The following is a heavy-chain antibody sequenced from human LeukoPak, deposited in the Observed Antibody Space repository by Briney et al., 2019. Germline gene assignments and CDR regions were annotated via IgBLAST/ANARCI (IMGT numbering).Heavy chain of an antibody. CDR1: GYTFTSYD. CDR2: MNPNRGNT. Sequence: ASLKVSCKASGYTFTSYDINWVRQATGQGLEWMGWMNPNRGNTGYAQKFQGRVTMTRNTSISTAYMELSSLRSEDTAVYYCASAYCGGDCYSPGATNYYYYGMDVWGQGTTVTVSS. J-gene: IGHJ6*02. V-gene: IGHV1-8*01. CDR3: ASAYCGGDCYSPGATNYYYYGMDV. D-gene: IGHD2-21*02.